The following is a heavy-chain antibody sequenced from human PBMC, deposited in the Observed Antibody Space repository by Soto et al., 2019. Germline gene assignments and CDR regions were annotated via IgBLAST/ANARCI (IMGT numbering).Heavy chain of an antibody. J-gene: IGHJ4*02. Sequence: QVLLVQSGAEVKKPGASVKVSCKASGYTFTSYGISWVRQAPGQGLEWMGWISAYNGNTNYAQRLQGRVTMTTDTSTSTAYMELRGLRSDDTAVYYCARDSGDYGDYVSDYWGQGTLVTVSS. CDR1: GYTFTSYG. D-gene: IGHD4-17*01. V-gene: IGHV1-18*01. CDR3: ARDSGDYGDYVSDY. CDR2: ISAYNGNT.